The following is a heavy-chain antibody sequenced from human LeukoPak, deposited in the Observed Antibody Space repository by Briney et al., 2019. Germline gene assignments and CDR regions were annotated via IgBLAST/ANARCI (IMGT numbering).Heavy chain of an antibody. D-gene: IGHD2/OR15-2a*01. Sequence: QPGGSLRLSCAASGFTFSSYAMSWVRQAPGKGLEWVSAISGSGGSTYYADSVKGRYTISRDNSKNTLYLQMNSLRAEDTAVYYCAKVPTYPWYYFDYWGQGTLVTVSS. J-gene: IGHJ4*02. CDR3: AKVPTYPWYYFDY. CDR1: GFTFSSYA. CDR2: ISGSGGST. V-gene: IGHV3-23*01.